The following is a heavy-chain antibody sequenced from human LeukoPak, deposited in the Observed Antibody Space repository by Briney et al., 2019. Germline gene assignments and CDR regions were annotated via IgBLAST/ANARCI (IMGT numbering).Heavy chain of an antibody. D-gene: IGHD2/OR15-2a*01. V-gene: IGHV3-48*01. J-gene: IGHJ4*02. CDR3: ARNFDY. CDR1: GFTFTSYT. CDR2: ITSSSSTI. Sequence: GGSLRLSCAASGFTFTSYTMNGVRQAPGKGLEWVSYITSSSSTIYYADSVKGRFTMSRDNAENSLYLQMNSLRAEDTAVYYCARNFDYWGQGTLVTVSS.